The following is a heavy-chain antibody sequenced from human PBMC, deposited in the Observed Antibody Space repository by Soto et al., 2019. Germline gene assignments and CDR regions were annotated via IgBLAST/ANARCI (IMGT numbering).Heavy chain of an antibody. D-gene: IGHD2-15*01. Sequence: PGGSLRLSCAASGFTFSSYAMGWVRQGPGKGLEWVAVVSIGGITHYADSVRGRFTISRDNSKNTLSLKMNSLTAEDTAVYFCAKRRGAGGHFDYWGQGPLVTVSS. CDR3: AKRRGAGGHFDY. CDR2: VSIGGIT. J-gene: IGHJ4*02. V-gene: IGHV3-23*01. CDR1: GFTFSSYA.